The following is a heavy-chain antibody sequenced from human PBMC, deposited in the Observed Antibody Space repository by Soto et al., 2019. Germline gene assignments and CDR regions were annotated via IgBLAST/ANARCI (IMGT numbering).Heavy chain of an antibody. J-gene: IGHJ6*02. CDR3: ARDIFNWNDEGGYYYGMDV. Sequence: AGSLRLSCAASGFTFSSYDMHWVRQATAKGLEWVSAIGTAGDTYYPGSVKGRFTISRENAKNYLYLQMNSLRAGDTAVYYCARDIFNWNDEGGYYYGMDVWGQGTTVTVSS. D-gene: IGHD1-1*01. CDR2: IGTAGDT. V-gene: IGHV3-13*01. CDR1: GFTFSSYD.